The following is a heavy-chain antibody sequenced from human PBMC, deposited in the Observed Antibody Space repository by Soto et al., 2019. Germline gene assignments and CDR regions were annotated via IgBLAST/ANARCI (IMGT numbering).Heavy chain of an antibody. CDR3: ADGGGGYYYDSSGLSPDAFDI. D-gene: IGHD3-22*01. CDR2: IIPILGIA. J-gene: IGHJ3*02. Sequence: SVKVSCKASGGTFSSYTISWVRQAPGQGLEWMGRIIPILGIANYAQKFQGRVTITADKSTSTAYMELSSLRSEDTAVYYCADGGGGYYYDSSGLSPDAFDIWGQGTMVTVSS. V-gene: IGHV1-69*02. CDR1: GGTFSSYT.